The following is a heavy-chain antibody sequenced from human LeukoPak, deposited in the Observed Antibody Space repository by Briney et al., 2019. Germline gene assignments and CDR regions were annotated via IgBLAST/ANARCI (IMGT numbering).Heavy chain of an antibody. CDR3: ARHSGSGSLSRPFDP. V-gene: IGHV4-39*01. J-gene: IGHJ5*02. D-gene: IGHD3-10*01. Sequence: SETLSLTCSVSGGSVTSGGFYWGWLRPPPGKEPEWIATIYYTGSTYYNPSLKSRVTISIDTSKNQFSLRLTSVTATDTAVYHCARHSGSGSLSRPFDPWGQGTLVTVSS. CDR2: IYYTGST. CDR1: GGSVTSGGFY.